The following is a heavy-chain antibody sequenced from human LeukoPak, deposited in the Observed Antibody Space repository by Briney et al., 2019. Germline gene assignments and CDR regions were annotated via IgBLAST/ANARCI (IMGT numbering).Heavy chain of an antibody. CDR1: GYTFTGYY. CDR2: INPNSGGT. D-gene: IGHD5-18*01. Sequence: ASVKVSCKASGYTFTGYYMHWVRQAPGQGLEWMGRINPNSGGTNYAQKFQGRVTMTRDTPISTAYMELSRLRSDDTAVYYCARRGYSYGYGMSLWGQGTLVTVSS. J-gene: IGHJ4*02. CDR3: ARRGYSYGYGMSL. V-gene: IGHV1-2*06.